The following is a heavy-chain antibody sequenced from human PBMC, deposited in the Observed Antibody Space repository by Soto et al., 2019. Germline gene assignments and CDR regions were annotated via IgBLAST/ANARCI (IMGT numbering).Heavy chain of an antibody. V-gene: IGHV3-30-3*01. CDR3: ARSSLGDSA. CDR1: GFTFSSYA. D-gene: IGHD3-10*01. Sequence: GGSLRLSCAASGFTFSSYAMHWVRQAPGKGLEWVAVISYDGSNKYYADSVKGRFTISRDNSKNTLYLQMNSLRAEDTAVYYCARSSLGDSAWGQGTLVTVSS. J-gene: IGHJ5*02. CDR2: ISYDGSNK.